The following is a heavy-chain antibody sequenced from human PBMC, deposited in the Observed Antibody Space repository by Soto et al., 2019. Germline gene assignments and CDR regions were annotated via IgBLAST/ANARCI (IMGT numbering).Heavy chain of an antibody. Sequence: VGSLRLSCAASRFTVSSHAVHWVRQAPGKGLEWVAVISHDGRQKHYVDSVKGRFTLSRDESDNTVYLQMNSLRPEDTAVYYCAKDVYFDSYYFDQWGQGTLVTVSS. CDR2: ISHDGRQK. CDR1: RFTVSSHA. V-gene: IGHV3-30*04. J-gene: IGHJ4*02. CDR3: AKDVYFDSYYFDQ. D-gene: IGHD3-9*01.